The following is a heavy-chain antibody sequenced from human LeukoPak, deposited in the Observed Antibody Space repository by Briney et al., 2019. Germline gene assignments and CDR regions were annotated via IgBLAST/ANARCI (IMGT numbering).Heavy chain of an antibody. D-gene: IGHD3-22*01. V-gene: IGHV4-34*01. Sequence: SETLSLTRAVYGGSFSGYYWSWIRQPPGKGLEWIGEINHSGSTNYNPSLMSRVTISVDTSKNQFSLKLSSVTVADTAVYYCARGFYDSSGYFDYWGQGTLVTVSS. CDR2: INHSGST. J-gene: IGHJ4*02. CDR3: ARGFYDSSGYFDY. CDR1: GGSFSGYY.